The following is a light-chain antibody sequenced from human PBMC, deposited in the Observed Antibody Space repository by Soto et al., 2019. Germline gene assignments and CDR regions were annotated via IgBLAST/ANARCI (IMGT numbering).Light chain of an antibody. V-gene: IGKV3-15*01. CDR2: GAS. CDR1: QRVSSN. CDR3: QQYNNWPPIT. Sequence: EIVMTQSPATLSVSPGERATLSCRASQRVSSNLAWYQQKPGQAPRLLIYGASTRATGIPARFSGSGSGTEFTLTISSLQSEDFAVHYCQQYNNWPPITFGQGTKVEIK. J-gene: IGKJ1*01.